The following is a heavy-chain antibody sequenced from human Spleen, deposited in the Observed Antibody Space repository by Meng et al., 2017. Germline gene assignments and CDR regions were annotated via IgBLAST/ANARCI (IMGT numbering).Heavy chain of an antibody. CDR3: VRSSGWVRTGFDP. J-gene: IGHJ5*02. CDR2: IGHSGVT. D-gene: IGHD6-19*01. CDR1: GGSISNGGYY. Sequence: QPQLQESGPGLVKPSEPLSLTCIVSGGSISNGGYYWGWIRQPPGKGLQWIGSIGHSGVTYYTPSLKSRATVSIDTSKSQFSLQLSSVTAADTAVYYCVRSSGWVRTGFDPWGQGTLVTVSS. V-gene: IGHV4-39*01.